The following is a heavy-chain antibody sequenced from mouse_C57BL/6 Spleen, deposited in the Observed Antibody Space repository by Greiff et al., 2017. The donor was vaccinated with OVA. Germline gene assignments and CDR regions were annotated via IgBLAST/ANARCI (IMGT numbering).Heavy chain of an antibody. CDR2: IRNKANNHAT. Sequence: EVQVVESGGGLVQPGGSMKLSCAASGFTFSDAWMDWVRQSPEKGLEWVAEIRNKANNHATYYAESVKGRFTISRDDSKSSVYLQMNSVRAEDTGIYYCTRYGSSYVFAYWGQGTLVTVAA. D-gene: IGHD1-1*01. J-gene: IGHJ3*01. CDR1: GFTFSDAW. V-gene: IGHV6-6*01. CDR3: TRYGSSYVFAY.